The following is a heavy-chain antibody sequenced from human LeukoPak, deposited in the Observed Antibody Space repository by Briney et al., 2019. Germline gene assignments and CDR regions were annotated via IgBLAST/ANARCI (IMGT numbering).Heavy chain of an antibody. CDR3: ARGPHWDPHFDY. CDR2: INPSGGST. CDR1: GYTFTSYY. J-gene: IGHJ4*02. V-gene: IGHV1-46*01. D-gene: IGHD7-27*01. Sequence: ASVKVSCKASGYTFTSYYMHWVRQAPGQRLEWLGIINPSGGSTSYAQKFQGRVTMTRDMSTSTVYMELSSLRSEDTAMYYCARGPHWDPHFDYWGQGTLVTVSS.